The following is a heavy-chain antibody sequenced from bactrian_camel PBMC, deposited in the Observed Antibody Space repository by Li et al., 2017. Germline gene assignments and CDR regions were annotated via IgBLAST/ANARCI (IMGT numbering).Heavy chain of an antibody. CDR1: GITTDEAD. CDR3: AAWVGGTLMNFGY. CDR2: LSTAGGT. V-gene: IGHV3S53*01. J-gene: IGHJ6*01. Sequence: HVQLVESGGGSVQAGGSLRLSRTASGITTDEADMGWYRQRPGNQCELVVKLSTAGGTDFPNSEIERFTISRNNAKNTVYLQMNSLTPEDTAVYYCAAWVGGTLMNFGYWGQGTQVTVS. D-gene: IGHD5*01.